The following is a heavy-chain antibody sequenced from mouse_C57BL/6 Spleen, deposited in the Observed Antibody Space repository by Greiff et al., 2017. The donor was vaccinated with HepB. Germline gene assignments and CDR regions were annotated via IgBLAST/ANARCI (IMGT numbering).Heavy chain of an antibody. CDR2: IDPEDGET. V-gene: IGHV14-2*01. J-gene: IGHJ1*03. CDR1: GFNIKDYY. Sequence: VQLQQSGAELVKPGASVKLSCTASGFNIKDYYMPWVKQRTEQGLEWIGRIDPEDGETKYAPKFQGKATITADTSSNTAYLQLSSLTSEDTAVYYCARKLITTVVEGYWYFDVWGTGTTVTVSS. D-gene: IGHD1-1*01. CDR3: ARKLITTVVEGYWYFDV.